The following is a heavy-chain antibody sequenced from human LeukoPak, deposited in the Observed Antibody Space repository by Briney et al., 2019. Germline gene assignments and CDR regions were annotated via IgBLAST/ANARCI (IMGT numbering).Heavy chain of an antibody. V-gene: IGHV3-33*03. CDR2: IWYDGNIR. J-gene: IGHJ4*02. D-gene: IGHD6-19*01. CDR1: GFTLSSYD. Sequence: SGGSLRLSCVASGFTLSSYDMHWVRQAPGKGLEWAAVIWYDGNIRYFADSVKGRFTISRDNSKNTLYLQMNSLRAEDTAVYYCARSYRSGFYYFDYWGQGTPVTVSS. CDR3: ARSYRSGFYYFDY.